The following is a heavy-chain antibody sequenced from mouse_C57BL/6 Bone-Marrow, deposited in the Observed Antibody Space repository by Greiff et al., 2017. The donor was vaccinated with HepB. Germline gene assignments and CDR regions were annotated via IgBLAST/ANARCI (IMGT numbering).Heavy chain of an antibody. CDR2: ISYDGSN. CDR1: GYSITSGYY. Sequence: EVQLQQSGPGLVKPSQSLSLTCSVTGYSITSGYYWNWIRQFPGNKLEWMGYISYDGSNNYNPSLKNRISITRDTSKNQFFLKLNSVTTEDTATYYCARDEAGASFAYWGQGTLVTVSA. D-gene: IGHD3-2*02. J-gene: IGHJ3*01. V-gene: IGHV3-6*01. CDR3: ARDEAGASFAY.